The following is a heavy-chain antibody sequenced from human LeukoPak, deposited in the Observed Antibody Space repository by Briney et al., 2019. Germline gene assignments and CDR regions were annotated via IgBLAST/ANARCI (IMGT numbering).Heavy chain of an antibody. CDR1: GFTFSSCG. J-gene: IGHJ4*02. CDR3: AKVLYSGSYYSAADY. D-gene: IGHD1-26*01. Sequence: PGRSLRLSCAASGFTFSSCGMHWVRQAPGRGLEWVAVISYDGDNKYYADSVKGRFTISRDNSKNTLYLQMNSLRAEDTAVYYCAKVLYSGSYYSAADYWGQGTLVTVSS. CDR2: ISYDGDNK. V-gene: IGHV3-30*18.